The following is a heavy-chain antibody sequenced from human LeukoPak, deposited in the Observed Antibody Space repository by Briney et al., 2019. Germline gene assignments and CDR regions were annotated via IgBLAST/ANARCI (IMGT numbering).Heavy chain of an antibody. D-gene: IGHD1-26*01. J-gene: IGHJ3*02. CDR2: IYYSGIT. V-gene: IGHV4-59*01. Sequence: PSETLSLTCTVSGGSISSYYWNWIRQPPGKGLEWIGYIYYSGITNYNPSLKSRVTISVDTSKSQFSLKLSSVTAADTAVYYCARAGRWEGRPHAFGIWGQGTMVTVSS. CDR3: ARAGRWEGRPHAFGI. CDR1: GGSISSYY.